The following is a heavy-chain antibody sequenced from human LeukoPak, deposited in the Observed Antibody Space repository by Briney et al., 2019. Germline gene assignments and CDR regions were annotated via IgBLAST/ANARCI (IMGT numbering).Heavy chain of an antibody. Sequence: GGSLRLSCAASGFTFRNYYMTWIREAPGKGLEWVSYISASGDTIYYGDSVRGRFTLSRDNAKNSLYLDMNTLKAEDTAVYYCARDPSWEILSYFDYWGQGTLVTVSS. D-gene: IGHD1-26*01. CDR1: GFTFRNYY. V-gene: IGHV3-11*04. CDR3: ARDPSWEILSYFDY. CDR2: ISASGDTI. J-gene: IGHJ4*02.